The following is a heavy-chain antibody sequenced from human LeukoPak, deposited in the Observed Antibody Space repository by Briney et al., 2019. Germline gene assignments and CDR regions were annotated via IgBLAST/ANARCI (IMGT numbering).Heavy chain of an antibody. Sequence: PSETLSLTCTVSGVSISSYYWSWIRQPPGKGLEWIGYIYYSGSTNYNPSLKSRVTISVETSKNQFSLKLSSVTAADPAVYYCARQSPGYSSGWYGTWYFDLWGRGTLVTVSS. CDR1: GVSISSYY. CDR2: IYYSGST. V-gene: IGHV4-59*08. D-gene: IGHD6-19*01. J-gene: IGHJ2*01. CDR3: ARQSPGYSSGWYGTWYFDL.